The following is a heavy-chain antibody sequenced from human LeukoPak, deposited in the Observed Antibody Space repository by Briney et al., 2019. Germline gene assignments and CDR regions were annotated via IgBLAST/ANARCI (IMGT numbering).Heavy chain of an antibody. D-gene: IGHD4-17*01. CDR2: IIPIFGTA. Sequence: SVKVSCKASGCTLRRYTISWVRQAPGQGLEWMGGIIPIFGTAKYAQKFQGRVTITADESTSTAYMELSSLRSDDTAVYYCAREEDYGDYFDYWGQGTLVTVSS. J-gene: IGHJ4*02. CDR1: GCTLRRYT. V-gene: IGHV1-69*13. CDR3: AREEDYGDYFDY.